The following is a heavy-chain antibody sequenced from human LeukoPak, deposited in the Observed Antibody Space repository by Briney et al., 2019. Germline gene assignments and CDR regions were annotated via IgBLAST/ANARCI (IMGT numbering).Heavy chain of an antibody. CDR3: ARDLGERPNIVVVPAAIYYFDY. V-gene: IGHV3-30*01. CDR1: GFTFSSYA. D-gene: IGHD2-2*02. CDR2: ISYDGSNK. J-gene: IGHJ4*02. Sequence: GGSLRLSCAASGFTFSSYAMRWVRQAPGKGLEWVAVISYDGSNKYYADSVKGRFTISRDNSKNTLYLQMNSLRAEDTAVYYCARDLGERPNIVVVPAAIYYFDYWGQGTLVTVSS.